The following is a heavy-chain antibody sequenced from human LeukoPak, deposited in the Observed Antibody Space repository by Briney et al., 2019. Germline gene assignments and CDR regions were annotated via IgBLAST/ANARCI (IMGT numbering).Heavy chain of an antibody. Sequence: SETLSLTCTVSGGSISSYYWSWIRQPAGKGLEWIGRIYTSGSTNYNPSLKSRVTMSVDTSKNQFSLKLGSVTAADTAVYYCARDRGYCSGGSCYSSWFDPWGQGTLVTVSS. J-gene: IGHJ5*02. V-gene: IGHV4-4*07. CDR3: ARDRGYCSGGSCYSSWFDP. CDR1: GGSISSYY. CDR2: IYTSGST. D-gene: IGHD2-15*01.